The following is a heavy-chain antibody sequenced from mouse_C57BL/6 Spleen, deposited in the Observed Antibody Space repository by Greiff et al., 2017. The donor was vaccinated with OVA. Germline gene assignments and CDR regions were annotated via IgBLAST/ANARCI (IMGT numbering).Heavy chain of an antibody. J-gene: IGHJ2*01. CDR1: GYAFSSSW. Sequence: QVQLQQSGPELVKPGASVKISCKASGYAFSSSWMNWVKQRPGKGLEWIGRIYPGDGDTNYNGKFKGKATLTADKSSSTAYMQLSSLTSEDSAVYFCARVSNYYFDYWGQGTTLTVSS. CDR3: ARVSNYYFDY. D-gene: IGHD2-5*01. CDR2: IYPGDGDT. V-gene: IGHV1-82*01.